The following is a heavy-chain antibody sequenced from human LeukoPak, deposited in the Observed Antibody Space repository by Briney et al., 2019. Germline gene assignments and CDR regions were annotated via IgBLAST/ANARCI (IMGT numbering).Heavy chain of an antibody. CDR3: AKDVVRGSGRINWFDP. CDR1: GFTFSSYA. Sequence: GGSLRLSCAASGFTFSSYAMSWVRQAPGKGLEWVSAISGSGGSTYYADTVRGRFTISRDTSKNMVYLQMNSLRAEDTAVYYCAKDVVRGSGRINWFDPWGQGTPVTVSS. V-gene: IGHV3-23*01. J-gene: IGHJ5*02. D-gene: IGHD3-10*01. CDR2: ISGSGGST.